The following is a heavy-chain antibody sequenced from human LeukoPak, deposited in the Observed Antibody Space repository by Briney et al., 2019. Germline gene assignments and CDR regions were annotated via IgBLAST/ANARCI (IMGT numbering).Heavy chain of an antibody. J-gene: IGHJ4*02. CDR2: IYWNDDK. Sequence: ESGPTLVKPTQTLTLTCTFSGFSLSTSGVGVGWIRQPPGKALEWLALIYWNDDKRYSPSLKNRLTITKDTSKNQVVLTMTNMDPVDTATYYCAHLLDGRFLFHFDYWGQGTLVTVSS. V-gene: IGHV2-5*01. D-gene: IGHD1-26*01. CDR1: GFSLSTSGVG. CDR3: AHLLDGRFLFHFDY.